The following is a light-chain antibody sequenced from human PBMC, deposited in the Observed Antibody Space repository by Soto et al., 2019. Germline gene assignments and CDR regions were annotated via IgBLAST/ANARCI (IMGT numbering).Light chain of an antibody. Sequence: EIVLTQSPATLSLSPGERATLSCRASQSIRNYLAWYQQRPGQAPRLLIYDASNRATGIPARFSGSGSGTDFTLTISSLETEDFAVYYCQHRSSWPLTFGGGTKVEL. V-gene: IGKV3-11*01. J-gene: IGKJ4*01. CDR2: DAS. CDR1: QSIRNY. CDR3: QHRSSWPLT.